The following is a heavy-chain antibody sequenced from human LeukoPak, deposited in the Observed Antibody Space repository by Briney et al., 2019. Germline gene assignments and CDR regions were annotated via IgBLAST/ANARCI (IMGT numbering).Heavy chain of an antibody. V-gene: IGHV3-30-3*01. CDR1: GFTFSSYA. D-gene: IGHD3-22*01. J-gene: IGHJ4*02. CDR3: ARAMNHYDSSGTYYAIPSTY. Sequence: GGSLRLSCAASGFTFSSYAMHWVRQAPGKGLEWVAVISYDGSNKYYADSVKGRFTISRDNSKNTLYLQMNSLRAEDTAVYYCARAMNHYDSSGTYYAIPSTYWGQGTLVTVSS. CDR2: ISYDGSNK.